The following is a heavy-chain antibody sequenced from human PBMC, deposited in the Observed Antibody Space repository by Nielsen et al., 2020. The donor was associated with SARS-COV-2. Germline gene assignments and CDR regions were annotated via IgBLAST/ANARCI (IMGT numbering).Heavy chain of an antibody. D-gene: IGHD3-10*01. V-gene: IGHV4-4*02. CDR3: ARPYMVRGDGMDV. CDR2: IYHSGST. Sequence: SETLSLTCAVSGGSISSSNWWSWVRQPPGKGLEWIGEIYHSGSTNYNPSLKSRVTISVDKSKNQFSLKLGSVTAADTAVYYCARPYMVRGDGMDVWGQGTTVTVSS. CDR1: GGSISSSNW. J-gene: IGHJ6*02.